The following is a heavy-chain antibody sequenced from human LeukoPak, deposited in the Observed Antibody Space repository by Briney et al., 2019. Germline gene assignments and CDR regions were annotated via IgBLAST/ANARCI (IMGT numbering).Heavy chain of an antibody. V-gene: IGHV3-23*01. CDR2: IRGSGGST. D-gene: IGHD6-13*01. CDR3: AKNTIAAADLIDY. Sequence: SGGSLRLSCAASGFTFSSYGMSGVRQAPGKGLEWVSAIRGSGGSTYYADSVKGRFTISRDNSKNTLNLQMNSLRAEDTAVYYCAKNTIAAADLIDYWGQGTLVTVSS. CDR1: GFTFSSYG. J-gene: IGHJ4*02.